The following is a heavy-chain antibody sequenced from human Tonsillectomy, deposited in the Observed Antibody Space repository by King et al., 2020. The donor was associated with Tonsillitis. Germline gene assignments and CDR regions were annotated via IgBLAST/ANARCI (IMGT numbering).Heavy chain of an antibody. Sequence: VQLVESGAEVKKPGASVRVSCKASGYTFTDYGITWVRQAPGQGLEWMGWISAHNGNTNYAQNLQDRVTMTTDTATSTAHMELRSLRSDDTALYYCARDFRIAVTPAASHTAKDWYLDIWGRGTLVTVSS. D-gene: IGHD2-2*01. CDR2: ISAHNGNT. J-gene: IGHJ2*01. V-gene: IGHV1-18*04. CDR3: ARDFRIAVTPAASHTAKDWYLDI. CDR1: GYTFTDYG.